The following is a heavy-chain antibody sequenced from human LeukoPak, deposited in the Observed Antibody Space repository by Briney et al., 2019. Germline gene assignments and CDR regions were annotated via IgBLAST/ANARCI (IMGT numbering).Heavy chain of an antibody. CDR3: ARGGLLWFGESYYFDY. CDR1: GFTVSSNY. Sequence: PGGSLRLSCAASGFTVSSNYMSWVRQAPGKGLEWVSVIYSGGSTYYADSVKGRFTISRHNSKNTLYLQMNSLRAEDTAVYYCARGGLLWFGESYYFDYWGQGTLVTVSS. D-gene: IGHD3-10*01. V-gene: IGHV3-53*04. J-gene: IGHJ4*02. CDR2: IYSGGST.